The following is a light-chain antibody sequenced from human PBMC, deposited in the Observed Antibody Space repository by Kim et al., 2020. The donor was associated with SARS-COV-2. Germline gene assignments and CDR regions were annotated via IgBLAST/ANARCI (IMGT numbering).Light chain of an antibody. CDR3: QSYDSTYVV. Sequence: NFTLTQPHSVSESPGKTVTISCTRSSGSIASNYVQWYQQRPGSAPTTVIYEDNQRPSGVPDRFSGSIDSSSNSASLTISGLKTEDEADYYCQSYDSTYVVFGGGPQLTVL. CDR2: EDN. J-gene: IGLJ2*01. CDR1: SGSIASNY. V-gene: IGLV6-57*04.